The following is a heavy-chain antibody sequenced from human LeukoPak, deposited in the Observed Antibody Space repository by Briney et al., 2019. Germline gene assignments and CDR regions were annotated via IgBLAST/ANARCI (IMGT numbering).Heavy chain of an antibody. D-gene: IGHD2-15*01. CDR3: ARQPADCSGGSCYSYFDY. CDR2: IGPDGGGI. J-gene: IGHJ4*02. Sequence: PGGSLRLSCSASGFSLTTYPMAWVRQAAGKGLEWVSVIGPDGGGIQYVDSVKGRFTISRDTSKSTLYLQMNSLRAEDTAVYYCARQPADCSGGSCYSYFDYWGQGTLVTVSS. V-gene: IGHV3-23*01. CDR1: GFSLTTYP.